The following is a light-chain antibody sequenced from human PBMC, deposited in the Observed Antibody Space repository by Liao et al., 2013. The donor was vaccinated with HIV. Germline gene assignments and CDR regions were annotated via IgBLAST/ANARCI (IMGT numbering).Light chain of an antibody. Sequence: SYELTQPPSVSVSPGQTASVTCSGDKLGNKNICWYQQKPGQSPVLVISEDDKRPSGIPERFSGSNSGNTATLTISGAQAVDEADYYCQAWDSGTGVFGTGTKVTVL. V-gene: IGLV3-1*01. CDR3: QAWDSGTGV. CDR1: KLGNKN. CDR2: EDD. J-gene: IGLJ1*01.